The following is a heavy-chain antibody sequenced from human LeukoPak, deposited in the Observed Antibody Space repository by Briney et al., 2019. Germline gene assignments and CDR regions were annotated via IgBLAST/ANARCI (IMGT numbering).Heavy chain of an antibody. CDR3: ATNTGETYGDYYDYYYYYGMDV. Sequence: SGTLSLTCAVSGGSISSSNWWSWVRQPPGKGLEWIGEIYHSGSTNYNPSLKSRVTISVDKSKNQFSLKLSSVTAADTAVYYCATNTGETYGDYYDYYYYYGMDVWGQGTTVTVSS. CDR1: GGSISSSNW. J-gene: IGHJ6*02. CDR2: IYHSGST. D-gene: IGHD4-17*01. V-gene: IGHV4-4*02.